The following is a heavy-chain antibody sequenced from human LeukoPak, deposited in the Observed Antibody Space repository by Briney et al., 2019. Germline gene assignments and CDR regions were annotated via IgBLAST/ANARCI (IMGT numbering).Heavy chain of an antibody. V-gene: IGHV3-48*03. CDR2: ISSSGSTI. D-gene: IGHD3-22*01. J-gene: IGHJ4*02. CDR3: ATESPFWHDSSGLDY. Sequence: GGSLSLSCAASGFTFSSYEMNWVRQAPGKGLEWVSYISSSGSTIYYADSVKGRFTISRDNAKNSLYLQMNSLRAEDTAVYYCATESPFWHDSSGLDYWGQGTLVTVSS. CDR1: GFTFSSYE.